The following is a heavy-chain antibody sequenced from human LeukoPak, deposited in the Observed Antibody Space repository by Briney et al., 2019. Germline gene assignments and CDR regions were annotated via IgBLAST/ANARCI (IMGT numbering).Heavy chain of an antibody. J-gene: IGHJ4*02. CDR2: IYYRSKWSN. Sequence: SQTLSLTCAISGDSVSSNSAVWNWIRQSPSRGLEWLGRIYYRSKWSNEYAVSVQSRITVNADTSKNQFSLQLNSVTPDDTAVYYCARGGAAAGGFDYWGQGTLVTVSS. CDR3: ARGGAAAGGFDY. D-gene: IGHD6-13*01. V-gene: IGHV6-1*01. CDR1: GDSVSSNSAV.